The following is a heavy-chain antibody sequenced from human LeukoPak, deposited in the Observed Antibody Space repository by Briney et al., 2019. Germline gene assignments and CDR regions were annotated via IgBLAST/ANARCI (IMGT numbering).Heavy chain of an antibody. V-gene: IGHV4-4*09. J-gene: IGHJ5*02. D-gene: IGHD6-13*01. CDR3: ARHGSVAAAGDNWFDP. Sequence: SETLSLTCTVSGGSISSYYWSWIRQPPGEGLEWIGYIYTSGSTNYNPSLKSRVTISVATSKNQFSLKLNSVTAADTAVYYCARHGSVAAAGDNWFDPWGQGTLVTVSS. CDR2: IYTSGST. CDR1: GGSISSYY.